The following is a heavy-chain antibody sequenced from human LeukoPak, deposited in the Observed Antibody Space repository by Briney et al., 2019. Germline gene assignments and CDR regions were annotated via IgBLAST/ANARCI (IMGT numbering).Heavy chain of an antibody. CDR2: ISSSSSYI. Sequence: GGSLRLSCAASGFTFSSYSMNWVRQAPGKGLEWVSSISSSSSYIYYADSVKGRFTISRDNAKNSLYLQMNSLRAEDTAVYYCASLWELPEAFDIWDQGTQVTVSS. CDR3: ASLWELPEAFDI. D-gene: IGHD1-26*01. V-gene: IGHV3-21*01. CDR1: GFTFSSYS. J-gene: IGHJ3*02.